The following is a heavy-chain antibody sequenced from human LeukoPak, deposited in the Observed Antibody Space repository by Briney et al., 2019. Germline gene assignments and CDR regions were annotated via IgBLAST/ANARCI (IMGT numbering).Heavy chain of an antibody. V-gene: IGHV3-7*01. CDR1: GFTFISYW. D-gene: IGHD1-26*01. CDR2: IKQDGSEK. Sequence: VGSLRLSCAAPGFTFISYWMSCVRHAPGKGLEWVANIKQDGSEKYYVDSVKGRFTISRDNAKNSLYLQMNSLRAEDTAVYYCARENGGPTSAYFDYWGQGTLVTVSS. J-gene: IGHJ4*02. CDR3: ARENGGPTSAYFDY.